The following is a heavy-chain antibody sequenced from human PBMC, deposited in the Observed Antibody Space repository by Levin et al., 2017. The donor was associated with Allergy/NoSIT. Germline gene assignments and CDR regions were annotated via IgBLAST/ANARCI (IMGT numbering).Heavy chain of an antibody. Sequence: GESLKISCVASGFTFSQSWMAWVRQAPGKGLEWVANMKKDGSVMHYVDSVEGRFTISRDNAKNSLYLQMNSLRVEDTAVYHCVRDFSPGNSRSYYDAFDVWGQGTVVSVSS. J-gene: IGHJ3*01. CDR3: VRDFSPGNSRSYYDAFDV. CDR1: GFTFSQSW. CDR2: MKKDGSVM. D-gene: IGHD6-6*01. V-gene: IGHV3-7*01.